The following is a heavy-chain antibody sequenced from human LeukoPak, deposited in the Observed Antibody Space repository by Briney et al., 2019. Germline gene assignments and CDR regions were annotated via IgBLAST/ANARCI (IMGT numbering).Heavy chain of an antibody. J-gene: IGHJ6*03. V-gene: IGHV3-23*01. CDR2: ISGSGGGT. CDR3: AKAESTSSGYFYYMDV. CDR1: GFTFSTYA. Sequence: GGSLRLSCAASGFTFSTYAMSWVRQAAGKGLEWVSLISGSGGGTYYADSVKGRFTISRDNSKNTLYLQMNSLRVEDTAVYFCAKAESTSSGYFYYMDVWGKGTTVTVSS. D-gene: IGHD6-6*01.